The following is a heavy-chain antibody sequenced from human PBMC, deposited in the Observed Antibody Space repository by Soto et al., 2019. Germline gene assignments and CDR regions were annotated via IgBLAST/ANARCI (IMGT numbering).Heavy chain of an antibody. V-gene: IGHV1-46*01. J-gene: IGHJ4*02. D-gene: IGHD6-19*01. CDR2: INPSGSST. Sequence: SVEATCRASGSTYTNYDMQWVRQSHIEGIAWMGIINPSGSSTSYSQKFQGRVTMTRDTSRSTVYMELHSLRSENTAVYHCARAMDTSGWLPLFGYWGRRTRVTVSS. CDR3: ARAMDTSGWLPLFGY. CDR1: GSTYTNYD.